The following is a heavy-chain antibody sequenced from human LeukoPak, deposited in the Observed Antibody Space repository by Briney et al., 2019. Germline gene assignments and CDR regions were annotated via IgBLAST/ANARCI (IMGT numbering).Heavy chain of an antibody. J-gene: IGHJ3*02. CDR2: ICYDGSNK. Sequence: GRSLRLSCAASGFTFSSYGMHWVRQAPGKGLEWVAVICYDGSNKYYADSVKGRFTISRDNSKNTLYLQMNSLRADATAAYYCARFSISAFDIWGQGTMVTVSS. V-gene: IGHV3-33*01. D-gene: IGHD2-21*01. CDR3: ARFSISAFDI. CDR1: GFTFSSYG.